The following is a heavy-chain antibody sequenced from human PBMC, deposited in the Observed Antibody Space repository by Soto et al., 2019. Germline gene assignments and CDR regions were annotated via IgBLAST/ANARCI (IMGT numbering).Heavy chain of an antibody. D-gene: IGHD6-6*01. CDR2: IWYDGSNK. Sequence: GGSLRLSCAASGFTCRSYGMHWVRQAPGKGLEWVAVIWYDGSNKYYADSVKGRFTISRDNSKNTLYLQMNSLRAEDTAVYYCARESQLVLDYWGQGTLVTVSS. J-gene: IGHJ4*02. CDR3: ARESQLVLDY. CDR1: GFTCRSYG. V-gene: IGHV3-33*01.